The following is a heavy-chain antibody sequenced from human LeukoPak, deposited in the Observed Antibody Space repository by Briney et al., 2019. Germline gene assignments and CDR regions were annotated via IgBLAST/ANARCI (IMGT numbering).Heavy chain of an antibody. CDR2: IDPNSGDT. J-gene: IGHJ4*02. D-gene: IGHD2-2*01. V-gene: IGHV1-2*02. Sequence: GASVKVSCKASGYTFTDYYLHWVRQAPGQGFEWMGWIDPNSGDTNNAQKFQGRVTMTRDTSISTAHMEMSRLRSDDTAVYYCARANFLYCSSTTCLFDYWGQGTLVTASS. CDR3: ARANFLYCSSTTCLFDY. CDR1: GYTFTDYY.